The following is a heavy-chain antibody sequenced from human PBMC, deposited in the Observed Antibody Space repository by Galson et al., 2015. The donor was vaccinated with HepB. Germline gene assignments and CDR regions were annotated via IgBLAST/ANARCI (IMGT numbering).Heavy chain of an antibody. J-gene: IGHJ4*02. CDR2: ISYDGSNK. V-gene: IGHV3-30*04. CDR3: AKDRQRKVGYYYDSSGYSAEDS. CDR1: GFTFSSYA. D-gene: IGHD3-22*01. Sequence: SLRLSCAASGFTFSSYAMHWVRQAPGKGLEWVAVISYDGSNKYYADSVKGRFTISRDNSKNTLYLQMNSLRAEDTAVYYCAKDRQRKVGYYYDSSGYSAEDSWGQGTLVTVSS.